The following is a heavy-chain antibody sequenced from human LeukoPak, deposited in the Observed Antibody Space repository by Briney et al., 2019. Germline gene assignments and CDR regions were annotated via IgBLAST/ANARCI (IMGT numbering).Heavy chain of an antibody. CDR2: ISTSSSCI. V-gene: IGHV3-21*01. Sequence: PGGSLRLSCAASGFTFSSYSMNWVRQAPEKGLEWVSSISTSSSCIYYADSVKGRFTISRDNAKNSLYLQMNSLRAEDTAVYYCARDLGYCSSTSCYNWFDPWGQGTLVTVSS. CDR3: ARDLGYCSSTSCYNWFDP. CDR1: GFTFSSYS. D-gene: IGHD2-2*01. J-gene: IGHJ5*02.